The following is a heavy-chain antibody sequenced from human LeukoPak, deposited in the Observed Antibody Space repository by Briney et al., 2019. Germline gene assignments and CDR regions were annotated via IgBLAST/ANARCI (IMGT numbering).Heavy chain of an antibody. J-gene: IGHJ4*02. CDR3: ARRHGRCSDGSCYYPDY. D-gene: IGHD2-15*01. CDR1: GYTFTSYV. CDR2: MNPNSGNT. Sequence: ASVKVSCKASGYTFTSYVSNGVRQATGQGLEWMGRMNPNSGNTGYAQKFQGRVTMTRNSSITTAYMELSSLRSEDTAVYYCARRHGRCSDGSCYYPDYWGQGTLVTVSS. V-gene: IGHV1-8*01.